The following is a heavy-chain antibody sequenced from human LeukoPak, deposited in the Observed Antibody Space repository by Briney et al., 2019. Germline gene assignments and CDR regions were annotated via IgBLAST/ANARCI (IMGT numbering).Heavy chain of an antibody. Sequence: PGGSLRLSCAASGFTLSRYGMNWVRQAPGKGLVGVSRINSEGSSTTYADSVKGRFTISRDNAKNTLILQMNSLRAEDTAVYYCARDYYSRFDYWGQGTLVTVSS. J-gene: IGHJ4*02. CDR2: INSEGSST. V-gene: IGHV3-74*01. CDR1: GFTLSRYG. D-gene: IGHD3-22*01. CDR3: ARDYYSRFDY.